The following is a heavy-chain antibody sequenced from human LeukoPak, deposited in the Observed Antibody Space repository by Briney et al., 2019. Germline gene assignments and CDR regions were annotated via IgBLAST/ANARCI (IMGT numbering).Heavy chain of an antibody. Sequence: ASVKVSCKVSGYTLTELSMHWVRQAPGKGLEWMGGFDPEDGETIYAQKFQGRVTMTEDTSTDTAYMELSSLRSEDTAVYYCAITGDYYDSGAFDIWGQRTMVTVSS. CDR2: FDPEDGET. D-gene: IGHD3-22*01. CDR3: AITGDYYDSGAFDI. J-gene: IGHJ3*02. V-gene: IGHV1-24*01. CDR1: GYTLTELS.